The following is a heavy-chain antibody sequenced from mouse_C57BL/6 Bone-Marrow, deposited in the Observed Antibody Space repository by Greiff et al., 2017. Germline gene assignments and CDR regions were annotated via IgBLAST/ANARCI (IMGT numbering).Heavy chain of an antibody. V-gene: IGHV5-15*04. D-gene: IGHD1-1*02. CDR3: ARQGLWYAMDY. CDR2: ISNLAYSI. CDR1: GFTFSDYG. Sequence: EVKVEESGGGLVQPGGSLKLSCAASGFTFSDYGMAWVRQAPRKGPEWVAFISNLAYSIYYADTVTGRFTISRENAKNTLYLEMSSRRSEDTAMYYCARQGLWYAMDYWGQGTSVTVSS. J-gene: IGHJ4*01.